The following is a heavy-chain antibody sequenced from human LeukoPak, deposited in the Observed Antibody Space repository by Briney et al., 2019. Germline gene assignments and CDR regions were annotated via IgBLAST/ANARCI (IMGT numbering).Heavy chain of an antibody. V-gene: IGHV3-30-3*01. Sequence: GGSLRLSCAASGFTFSSYAMHGVRQAPGKGLEWVAVISYDGSNKYYADSVKGRFTISRDNSKNTLYLQMNSLRAEDTAVYYCASPTYSSSFYYYYGMDVWGQGTTVTVSS. J-gene: IGHJ6*02. CDR3: ASPTYSSSFYYYYGMDV. CDR2: ISYDGSNK. D-gene: IGHD6-13*01. CDR1: GFTFSSYA.